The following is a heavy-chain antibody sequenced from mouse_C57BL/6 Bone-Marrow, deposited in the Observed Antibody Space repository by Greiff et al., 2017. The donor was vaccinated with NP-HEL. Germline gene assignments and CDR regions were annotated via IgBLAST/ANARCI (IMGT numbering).Heavy chain of an antibody. CDR3: ARRGYSLFAY. CDR2: INPNNGGT. Sequence: EVQLQQSGPELVKPGASVKIPCKASGYTFTDYNMDWVKQSHGKSLEWIGDINPNNGGTIYNQKFKGKATLTVDKSSSTAYMELRSLTSEDTAVYYCARRGYSLFAYWGQGTLVTVSA. CDR1: GYTFTDYN. D-gene: IGHD2-12*01. V-gene: IGHV1-18*01. J-gene: IGHJ3*01.